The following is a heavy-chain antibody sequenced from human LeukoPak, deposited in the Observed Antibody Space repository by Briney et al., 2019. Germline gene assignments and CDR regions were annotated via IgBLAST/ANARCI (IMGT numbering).Heavy chain of an antibody. V-gene: IGHV3-48*03. CDR3: AGSARSGLFDY. Sequence: GGSLRHSRAASGFTFSSYEMTWVRQAPGKGLEWVSYISSSGSTIYYADSLKGRFTISRDNAKNSMYLQMNSLRAEDTAVYYCAGSARSGLFDYWGQGTLVTVSS. CDR2: ISSSGSTI. D-gene: IGHD3-10*01. J-gene: IGHJ4*02. CDR1: GFTFSSYE.